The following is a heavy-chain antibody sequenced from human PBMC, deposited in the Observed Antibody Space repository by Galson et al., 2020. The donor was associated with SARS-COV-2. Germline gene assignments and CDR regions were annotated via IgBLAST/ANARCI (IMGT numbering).Heavy chain of an antibody. J-gene: IGHJ3*02. CDR2: IYHSGST. V-gene: IGHV4-30-2*01. Sequence: SETLSLTCAVSGGSISSGGYSWSWIRQPPGKGLEWIGYIYHSGSTYYNPSLKSRVTISVDRSKNQFSLKLSSVTAADTAVYYCATAETRSSSVAFDIWGQGTMVTVSS. CDR3: ATAETRSSSVAFDI. D-gene: IGHD4-17*01. CDR1: GGSISSGGYS.